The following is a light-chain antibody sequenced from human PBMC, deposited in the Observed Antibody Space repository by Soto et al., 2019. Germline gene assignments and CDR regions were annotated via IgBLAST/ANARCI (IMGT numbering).Light chain of an antibody. CDR3: QQYNSYWT. J-gene: IGKJ1*01. CDR1: QSISSW. CDR2: DAS. Sequence: DIQMAQSPSTLSASVGDRVTITCRASQSISSWLAWYQQKPGKAPKLLIYDASSLESGVPSRFSGSGSGTEFTPTISSLQPDDFATYYCQQYNSYWTFGQGTEVDIK. V-gene: IGKV1-5*01.